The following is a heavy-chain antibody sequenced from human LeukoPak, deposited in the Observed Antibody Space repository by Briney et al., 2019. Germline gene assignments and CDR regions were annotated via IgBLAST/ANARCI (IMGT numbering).Heavy chain of an antibody. CDR3: ARDKAYIFIAAAGRGWFDP. CDR2: INHSGST. CDR1: GGSFSGYY. J-gene: IGHJ5*02. V-gene: IGHV4-34*01. Sequence: SETLSLTCAVYGGSFSGYYWSWIRQPPGKGLEWIGEINHSGSTNYNPSLKSRVTISVDTSKNQFSLKLSSVTAADTAVYYFARDKAYIFIAAAGRGWFDPWGQGTLVTVSS. D-gene: IGHD6-13*01.